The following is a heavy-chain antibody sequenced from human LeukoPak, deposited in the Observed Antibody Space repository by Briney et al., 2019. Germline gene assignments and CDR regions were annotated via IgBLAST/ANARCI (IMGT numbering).Heavy chain of an antibody. J-gene: IGHJ4*02. CDR2: IGVAGDT. CDR1: GFTFSSYD. V-gene: IGHV3-13*04. Sequence: GGSLRLSCAASGFTFSSYDMHWVRQVTGKRLEWVSAIGVAGDTYYLDSVKVRFTISRENAKNSLYLQMNSLRAGDTAVYYCARGGDRDYWGQGTLVTVSS. CDR3: ARGGDRDY.